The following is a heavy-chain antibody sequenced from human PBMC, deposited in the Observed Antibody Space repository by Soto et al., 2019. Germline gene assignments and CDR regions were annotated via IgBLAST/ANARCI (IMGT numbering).Heavy chain of an antibody. J-gene: IGHJ4*02. CDR2: INPNSGGT. CDR1: GYTFTGYY. Sequence: ASVKVSCKASGYTFTGYYMHWVRQAPGQGLEWMGWINPNSGGTNYAQKFQGRVTMTRDTSTSTAYMELRSLRSDDTAVYYCALIQGVGDTRADFDYCGQGTLVTGSS. D-gene: IGHD1-26*01. V-gene: IGHV1-2*02. CDR3: ALIQGVGDTRADFDY.